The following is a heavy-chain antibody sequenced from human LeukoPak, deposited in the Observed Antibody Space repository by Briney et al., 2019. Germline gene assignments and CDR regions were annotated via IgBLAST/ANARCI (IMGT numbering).Heavy chain of an antibody. CDR1: GFTFSNAW. CDR3: TTNILY. Sequence: KTGGSLRLSCAASGFTFSNAWMNWVRQAPGKGLEWVGRIKMQTEGGTTDYAAPVKGRFTISRDDSKNTLFLQMNSLKIEDTALYYCTTNILYWGQGTLVTVSS. CDR2: IKMQTEGGTT. V-gene: IGHV3-15*01. J-gene: IGHJ4*02.